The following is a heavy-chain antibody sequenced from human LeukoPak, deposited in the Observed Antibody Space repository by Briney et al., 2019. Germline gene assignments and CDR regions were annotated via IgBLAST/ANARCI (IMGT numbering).Heavy chain of an antibody. V-gene: IGHV3-21*01. Sequence: PGGSLRLSCAASGFTFSSYSMNWVRQAPGKGLEWVSSISSSSSYIYYAESVKGRFTISRDNAKNSLYLQMNSLRAEDTAVYYCARTDCSGGSCHFDYWGQGTLVTVSS. CDR1: GFTFSSYS. D-gene: IGHD2-15*01. J-gene: IGHJ4*02. CDR3: ARTDCSGGSCHFDY. CDR2: ISSSSSYI.